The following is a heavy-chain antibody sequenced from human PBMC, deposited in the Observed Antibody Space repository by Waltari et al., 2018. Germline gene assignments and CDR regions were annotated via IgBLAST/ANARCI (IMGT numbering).Heavy chain of an antibody. CDR3: ARANGGMAARKNKYNWFDP. CDR1: GGSFSGFY. D-gene: IGHD6-6*01. CDR2: INHSGSP. V-gene: IGHV4-34*01. J-gene: IGHJ5*02. Sequence: QVQLQQWGAGLLKPSETLSLTCAVYGGSFSGFYWSWIRQPPGKGLEWIGEINHSGSPTVSPSLKSRVNLSVDTSKNQFSLKLSSVTAADTAVYFCARANGGMAARKNKYNWFDPWGQGTLVTVSS.